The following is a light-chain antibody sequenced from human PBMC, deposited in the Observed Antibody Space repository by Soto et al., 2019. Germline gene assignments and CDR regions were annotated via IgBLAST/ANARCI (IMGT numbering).Light chain of an antibody. J-gene: IGKJ1*01. CDR1: QSVSVN. Sequence: EIVMTQSPGTLSVSPGERATLSCRASQSVSVNLAWYQQKPGQAPRLLIYGVSTRATGIPARFSGSESGTEFTLTISSLQSEDFAMYYCLHHGSSLWTFGQGTKVDIK. V-gene: IGKV3-15*01. CDR2: GVS. CDR3: LHHGSSLWT.